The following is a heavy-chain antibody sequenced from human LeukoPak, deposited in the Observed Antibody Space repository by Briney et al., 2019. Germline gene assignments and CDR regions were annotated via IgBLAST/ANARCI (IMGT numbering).Heavy chain of an antibody. Sequence: SKTLSLTCTVSGGSISSYYWSWIRQPPGKGLEWIGYIYYSGSTNYNPSLKSRVTISVDTSKNQFSLRLSSVTAADTAVYYCASGYSSGWEPYYFDYWGQGTLVTASS. CDR1: GGSISSYY. CDR3: ASGYSSGWEPYYFDY. D-gene: IGHD6-19*01. V-gene: IGHV4-59*08. CDR2: IYYSGST. J-gene: IGHJ4*02.